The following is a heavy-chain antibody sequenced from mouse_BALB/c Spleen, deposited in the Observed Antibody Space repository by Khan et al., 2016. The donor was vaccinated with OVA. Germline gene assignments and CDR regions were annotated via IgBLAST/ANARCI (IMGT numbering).Heavy chain of an antibody. Sequence: EVELVASGGDLVKPGGSLKLSCAASGFTFSDYGMSWVRQTPEKRLEWVATISSGGSFTYYLDSVKGRFTISRDSAKNTLYLQMSSLRYEDTAMYFRTRTPGYYGSNYFDQWGQGTSLTVSS. V-gene: IGHV5-9-3*01. CDR3: TRTPGYYGSNYFDQ. J-gene: IGHJ2*03. CDR1: GFTFSDYG. CDR2: ISSGGSFT. D-gene: IGHD1-1*01.